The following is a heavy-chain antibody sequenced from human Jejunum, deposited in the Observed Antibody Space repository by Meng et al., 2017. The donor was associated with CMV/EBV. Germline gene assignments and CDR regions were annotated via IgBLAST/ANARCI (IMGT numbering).Heavy chain of an antibody. CDR2: IKSKSDGAKT. J-gene: IGHJ6*02. Sequence: FIFRNTWMTWVRQVPGKGLEWLGRIKSKSDGAKTDYPAPLKGRVTISRDDSRNTLYLEMNALTTEDTGVYYCATSGLNYYGIDVWGQRPPFPFSS. V-gene: IGHV3-15*05. CDR3: ATSGLNYYGIDV. D-gene: IGHD3/OR15-3a*01. CDR1: FIFRNTW.